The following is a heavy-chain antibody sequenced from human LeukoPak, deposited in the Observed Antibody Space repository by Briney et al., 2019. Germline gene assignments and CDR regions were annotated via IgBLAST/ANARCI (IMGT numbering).Heavy chain of an antibody. V-gene: IGHV4-4*07. CDR1: GGSISSYY. D-gene: IGHD1-26*01. CDR2: IYTSGST. CDR3: ARAKWGPGHNWFDP. J-gene: IGHJ5*02. Sequence: PSETLSLTWTVSGGSISSYYWRSIRQPAGKGLEWIGRIYTSGSTNYNPSLKSRVTIPVDKSKNQFSLKLSSVTAADTAVYYCARAKWGPGHNWFDPWGQGTLVTVSS.